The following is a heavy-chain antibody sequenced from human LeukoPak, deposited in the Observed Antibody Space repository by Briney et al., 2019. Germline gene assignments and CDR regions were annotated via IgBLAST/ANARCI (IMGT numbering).Heavy chain of an antibody. J-gene: IGHJ4*02. CDR3: ARDSVACISNSCYLPDY. CDR2: ISVYNGDT. CDR1: GYTFNSYG. D-gene: IGHD2-2*01. V-gene: IGHV1-18*01. Sequence: ASVKVSCKASGYTFNSYGISWVRQAPGQGLEWMGWISVYNGDTKCAQKLQGRVTMTIDTSTSTVYMEVRSLRSDDTAVYYCARDSVACISNSCYLPDYWGQGTLVTVSS.